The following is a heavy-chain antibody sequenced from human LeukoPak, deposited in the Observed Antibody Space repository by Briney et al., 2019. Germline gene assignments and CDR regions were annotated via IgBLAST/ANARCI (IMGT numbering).Heavy chain of an antibody. CDR2: IYYSGST. CDR3: AREGDYGDVVDY. D-gene: IGHD4-17*01. J-gene: IGHJ4*02. CDR1: GGSISSYY. Sequence: SETLSPTCTVSGGSISSYYWSWIRQPPGKGLEWIGYIYYSGSTNYNPSLKSRVTISVDTSKNQFSLKLSSVTAADTAVYYCAREGDYGDVVDYWGQGTLVTVSS. V-gene: IGHV4-59*01.